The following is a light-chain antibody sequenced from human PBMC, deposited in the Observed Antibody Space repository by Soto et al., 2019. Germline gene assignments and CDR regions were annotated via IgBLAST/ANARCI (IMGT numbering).Light chain of an antibody. CDR1: YSVGNNY. Sequence: ENVLTQSPGTLSASPGDRVTLSCRASYSVGNNYLAWFQQKPGQAPRLLIDEASRRATGIPDRFSGSGSGTDFTLTISRLEPEDFAVYYCQQCAASPLTFGGGTKVEIK. V-gene: IGKV3-20*01. J-gene: IGKJ4*01. CDR3: QQCAASPLT. CDR2: EAS.